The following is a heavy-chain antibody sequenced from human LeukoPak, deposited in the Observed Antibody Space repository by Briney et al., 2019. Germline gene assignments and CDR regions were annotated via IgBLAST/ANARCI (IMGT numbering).Heavy chain of an antibody. D-gene: IGHD1-14*01. V-gene: IGHV1-69*05. CDR2: PIPIFGTA. Sequence: SVKVACKASGGTFSSYAISWVRQPPGQGLEWIGGPIPIFGTANYARKFQVRVPLTTDESTSIAYIELSSLRSEDTAVYYCARDNHAGANWFDPWGQGTLVTVSS. CDR3: ARDNHAGANWFDP. J-gene: IGHJ5*02. CDR1: GGTFSSYA.